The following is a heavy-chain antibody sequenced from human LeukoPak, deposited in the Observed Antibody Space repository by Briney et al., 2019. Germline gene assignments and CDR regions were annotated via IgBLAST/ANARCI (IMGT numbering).Heavy chain of an antibody. CDR2: IYSGGRT. Sequence: GGSLRLSCAASGFIVSSNHMSWVRQAPGKGLEWVSVIYSGGRTDYADSVKGRFTISRDDSKNTLSLQMNSLRAEDTAVYYCARVTLGPAVPLDTWGQGTMVTVSS. CDR3: ARVTLGPAVPLDT. J-gene: IGHJ3*02. D-gene: IGHD3-16*01. CDR1: GFIVSSNH. V-gene: IGHV3-53*01.